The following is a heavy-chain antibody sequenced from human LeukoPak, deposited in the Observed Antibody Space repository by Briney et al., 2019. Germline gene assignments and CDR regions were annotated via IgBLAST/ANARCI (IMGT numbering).Heavy chain of an antibody. V-gene: IGHV1-46*02. CDR1: GYTFNKFY. D-gene: IGHD6-13*01. CDR2: VNPSDGYT. Sequence: ASVKVSCKASGYTFNKFYMHWVRQAPGQGLEWMGIVNPSDGYTTYAQKFQGRVTLTTDTSTGTADLEMNSLTFEDTAVYYCATGTNGLYGSNRFQGYFDDWGQGTLVTVLS. J-gene: IGHJ4*02. CDR3: ATGTNGLYGSNRFQGYFDD.